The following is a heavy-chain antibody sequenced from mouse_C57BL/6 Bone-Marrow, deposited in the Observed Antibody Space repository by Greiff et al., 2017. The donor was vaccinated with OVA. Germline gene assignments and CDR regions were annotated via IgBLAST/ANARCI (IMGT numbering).Heavy chain of an antibody. CDR1: GYTFTSYG. Sequence: EVKLMESGAELVRPGSSVKMSCKTSGYTFTSYGINWVKQRPGQGLEWIGYIYIGNGYTEYNEKFKGKATLTSDTSSSTAYMQLSSLTSEDSAIYFCVCGPLYGSRDWYFDVWGTGTTVTVSS. V-gene: IGHV1-58*01. J-gene: IGHJ1*03. CDR3: VCGPLYGSRDWYFDV. D-gene: IGHD1-1*01. CDR2: IYIGNGYT.